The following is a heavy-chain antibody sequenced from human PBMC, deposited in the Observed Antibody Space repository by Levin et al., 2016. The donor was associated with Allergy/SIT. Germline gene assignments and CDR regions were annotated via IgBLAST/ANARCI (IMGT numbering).Heavy chain of an antibody. J-gene: IGHJ3*02. CDR3: AKSHYGSGSSSDGFDI. D-gene: IGHD3-10*01. Sequence: GESLKISCAASGFPFSTYDMNWVRQAPGKGLEWVSFISGSGGSTYYADSVRGRFTISRDKSKNTLYLQMNSLRVEDTAVYFCAKSHYGSGSSSDGFDIWGQGTMVTVS. CDR1: GFPFSTYD. V-gene: IGHV3-23*01. CDR2: ISGSGGST.